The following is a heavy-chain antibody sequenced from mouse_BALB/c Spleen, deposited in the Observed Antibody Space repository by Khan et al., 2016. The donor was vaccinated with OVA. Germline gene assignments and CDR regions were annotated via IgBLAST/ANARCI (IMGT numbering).Heavy chain of an antibody. CDR3: TRHGYVAWFTY. Sequence: EVQLQQSGPELMKPGASVKISCKASGYSFTSYYIHWLMQSHGKSLEWIGYIDPFSGGTNYNQKFKGKATLTVDKSSIHAYIHLSNLTSEDSSVYYCTRHGYVAWFTYWGQGTLVTVSA. CDR1: GYSFTSYY. V-gene: IGHV1S135*01. J-gene: IGHJ3*01. CDR2: IDPFSGGT. D-gene: IGHD2-2*01.